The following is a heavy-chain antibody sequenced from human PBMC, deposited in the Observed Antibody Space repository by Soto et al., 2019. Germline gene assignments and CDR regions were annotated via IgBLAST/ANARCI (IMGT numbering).Heavy chain of an antibody. D-gene: IGHD6-13*01. CDR3: ARGSSWYMYFDY. Sequence: QVQLQESGPGLVKPSQTLSLTCTVSGGSISSGGYYWSWIRQHPGKGLEWIGYIYYSGSTYYNPSLKSRXXIXVDXSKNQFSLKLSSVTAADTAVYYCARGSSWYMYFDYWGQGTLVTVSS. J-gene: IGHJ4*02. V-gene: IGHV4-31*03. CDR1: GGSISSGGYY. CDR2: IYYSGST.